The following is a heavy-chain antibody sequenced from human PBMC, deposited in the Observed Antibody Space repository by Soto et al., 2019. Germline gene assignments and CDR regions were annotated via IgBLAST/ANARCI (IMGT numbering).Heavy chain of an antibody. D-gene: IGHD2-15*01. CDR2: IIPILGIA. CDR1: GGTFSSYT. J-gene: IGHJ4*02. CDR3: ARGREGWLDS. V-gene: IGHV1-69*02. Sequence: QVQLVQSGAEVKKPGSSVKVSCKASGGTFSSYTISWVRQAPGQGLEWMGRIIPILGIANYAQKCQGRVTITADKSTSTAYMELSSLRSEDTAVYYCARGREGWLDSWGQGTLVTVSS.